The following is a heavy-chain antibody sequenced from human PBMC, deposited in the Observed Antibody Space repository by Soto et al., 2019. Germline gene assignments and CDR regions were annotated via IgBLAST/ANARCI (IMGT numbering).Heavy chain of an antibody. CDR1: GGSFSGYY. D-gene: IGHD1-20*01. V-gene: IGHV4-34*01. CDR2: INHSGST. Sequence: GTLSLTCAVYGGSFSGYYWSWIRQPPGKGLEWIGEINHSGSTNYNPSLKSRVTISVDTSKNQFSLKLSSVTAADTAVYYCARGRGILDYWGQGTLVTVSS. CDR3: ARGRGILDY. J-gene: IGHJ4*02.